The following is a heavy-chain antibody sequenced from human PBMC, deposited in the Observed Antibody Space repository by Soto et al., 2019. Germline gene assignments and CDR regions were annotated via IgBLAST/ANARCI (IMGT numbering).Heavy chain of an antibody. Sequence: QVQLQESGPGLVKPSQTLSLTCTVSGGSISSGDYYWSWIRQPPGKGLEWIGYIYYSGSTYYNPSRKSRVTISVDTSKNQFSLKLSSVTAADTAVYYCARVVATIYDSSGYYYVWFDPWGQGTLVTVSS. CDR1: GGSISSGDYY. CDR3: ARVVATIYDSSGYYYVWFDP. V-gene: IGHV4-30-4*01. D-gene: IGHD3-22*01. CDR2: IYYSGST. J-gene: IGHJ5*02.